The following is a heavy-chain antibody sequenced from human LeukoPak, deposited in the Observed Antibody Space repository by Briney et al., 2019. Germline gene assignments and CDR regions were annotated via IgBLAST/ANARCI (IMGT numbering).Heavy chain of an antibody. CDR3: ARDRINMMVLVHDSGLDL. CDR2: LSYDGSDR. Sequence: PGRSLRLSCAPSVFTLSEHRIHGARQAPGKGLEWVAVLSYDGSDRYYADSVNGRFTLSSDIYSLRVEDTALYFCARDRINMMVLVHDSGLDLWGQGTLVTVSS. V-gene: IGHV3-30*13. D-gene: IGHD3-22*01. CDR1: VFTLSEHR. J-gene: IGHJ5*02.